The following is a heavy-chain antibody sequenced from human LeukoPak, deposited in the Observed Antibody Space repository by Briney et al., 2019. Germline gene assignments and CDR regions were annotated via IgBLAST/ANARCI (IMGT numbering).Heavy chain of an antibody. D-gene: IGHD4-17*01. CDR1: GYTFTGYY. CDR2: INPSSGGT. CDR3: ARGRTTVTNDFQH. Sequence: ASVKVSCKTSGYTFTGYYMHWVRQAPGQGLEWMGRINPSSGGTNYAQKFQGRVTMTWDTSISTAYMELSRLTSDDTAVYYCARGRTTVTNDFQHWGQGTLVTVSS. V-gene: IGHV1-2*06. J-gene: IGHJ1*01.